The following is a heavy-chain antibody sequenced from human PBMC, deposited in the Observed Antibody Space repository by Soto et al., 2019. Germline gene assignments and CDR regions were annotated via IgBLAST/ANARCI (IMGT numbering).Heavy chain of an antibody. CDR1: GFTLSGYA. CDR2: ISSNGVGT. CDR3: ARRARPDFYYMDV. J-gene: IGHJ6*03. D-gene: IGHD6-6*01. V-gene: IGHV3-64*01. Sequence: EVQLAESGGGLAQPGGSLRLSCAASGFTLSGYAMDWVRQAPGKGLESVSGISSNGVGTYYANSVQGRFTISRDNSKNTVYLQMGSLRPEDRAVYYCARRARPDFYYMDVWGKGTTVTVSS.